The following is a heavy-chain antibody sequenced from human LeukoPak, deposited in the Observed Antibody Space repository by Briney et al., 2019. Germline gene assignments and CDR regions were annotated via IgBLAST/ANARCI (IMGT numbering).Heavy chain of an antibody. CDR3: AKNVAASPFRYFDS. J-gene: IGHJ4*02. D-gene: IGHD6-13*01. CDR2: ISASGAST. V-gene: IGHV3-23*01. Sequence: GGSLRLSCAASGFTFSSYAMSWVRQAPGKGLEWVSIISASGASTYYADSVKGRFTISRDNSNNTLYQQMNSLRAEDTAIYYCAKNVAASPFRYFDSWGQGTLVTVSS. CDR1: GFTFSSYA.